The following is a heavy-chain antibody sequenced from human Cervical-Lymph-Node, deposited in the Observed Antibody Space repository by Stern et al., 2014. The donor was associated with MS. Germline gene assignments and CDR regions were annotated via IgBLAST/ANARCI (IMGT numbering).Heavy chain of an antibody. D-gene: IGHD5-18*01. J-gene: IGHJ5*02. CDR2: IYWDDDK. Sequence: QVTLKESGPTLVKPTQTLTLTCTFSGFSLRTSGVAVGRMRQPPGKALEWLALIYWDDDKRYRASLKSRLTITKDTPKNQVVLTMTNMDPVDTASYYCAHRHYSGWFDPWGQGILVTVSS. CDR1: GFSLRTSGVA. CDR3: AHRHYSGWFDP. V-gene: IGHV2-5*02.